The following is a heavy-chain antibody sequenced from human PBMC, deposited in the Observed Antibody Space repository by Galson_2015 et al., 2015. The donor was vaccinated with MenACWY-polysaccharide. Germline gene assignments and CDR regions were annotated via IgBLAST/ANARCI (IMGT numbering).Heavy chain of an antibody. CDR1: GVTVSKAW. Sequence: SPRLCCPVSGVTVSKAWMSWGPQAGGKGLGWVGRITRKTDGGATDYAARVQGRFTISRDDSKNTLSLQMSGLKTEYPAVYHCSMGGYCNGVSCYARAHWGQGTPVTVSS. V-gene: IGHV3-15*01. CDR3: SMGGYCNGVSCYARAH. D-gene: IGHD2-15*01. CDR2: ITRKTDGGAT. J-gene: IGHJ4*02.